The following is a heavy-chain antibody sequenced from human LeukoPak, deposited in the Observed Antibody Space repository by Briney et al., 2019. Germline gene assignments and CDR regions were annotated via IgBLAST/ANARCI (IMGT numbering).Heavy chain of an antibody. D-gene: IGHD4-17*01. J-gene: IGHJ4*02. CDR2: IIPILGIA. Sequence: SVKVSCEASGGTFSSYAISWVRQAPGQGLEWMGRIIPILGIANYAQMFQGRVTITADKSTSTAYMELSSLRSEDTAVYYCARGPGRDYGDYENDYWGQGTLVTVSS. CDR1: GGTFSSYA. V-gene: IGHV1-69*04. CDR3: ARGPGRDYGDYENDY.